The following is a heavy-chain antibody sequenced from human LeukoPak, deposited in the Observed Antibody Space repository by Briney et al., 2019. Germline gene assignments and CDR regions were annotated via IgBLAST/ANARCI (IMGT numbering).Heavy chain of an antibody. D-gene: IGHD3-10*01. CDR1: GFTFSSYG. Sequence: PGGSLRLSCAASGFTFSSYGMSWVRQAPGKGLEWVSAISGSGGSTYYADSVKGRFTISRDNSKNTLYLQMNSLRAEDTAVYYCARSAMVRGVKSYKNWFDPWGQGTLVTVSS. J-gene: IGHJ5*02. CDR3: ARSAMVRGVKSYKNWFDP. CDR2: ISGSGGST. V-gene: IGHV3-23*01.